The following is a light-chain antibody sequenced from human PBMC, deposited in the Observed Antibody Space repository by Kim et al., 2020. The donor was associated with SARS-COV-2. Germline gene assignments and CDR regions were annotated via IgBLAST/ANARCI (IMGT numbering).Light chain of an antibody. J-gene: IGKJ1*01. V-gene: IGKV3-20*01. CDR1: QSVGNKY. CDR2: GAC. CDR3: QQYGDSRT. Sequence: LSAGERATLACRASQSVGNKYLAWYQQKPGQAPRLLIYGACSRATGIPDRFSGSGSGKDFTLTISGLEPEDSAVYYCQQYGDSRTFGQGTKVDIK.